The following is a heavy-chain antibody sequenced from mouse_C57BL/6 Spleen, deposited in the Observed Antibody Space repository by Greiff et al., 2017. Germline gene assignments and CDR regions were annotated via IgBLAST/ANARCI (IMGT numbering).Heavy chain of an antibody. J-gene: IGHJ4*01. Sequence: QVQLKQSGAELVKPGASVTISCKASGYTFTAYYINWVKQRPGQGLEWIGKLGPGSGSTYYYEKFTGKATLTADKSSSTDYMQLSSLTSEDSAVYYRARYYGSSCDGDVWGQGTSVTVSS. CDR2: LGPGSGST. CDR3: ARYYGSSCDGDV. D-gene: IGHD1-1*01. V-gene: IGHV1-77*01. CDR1: GYTFTAYY.